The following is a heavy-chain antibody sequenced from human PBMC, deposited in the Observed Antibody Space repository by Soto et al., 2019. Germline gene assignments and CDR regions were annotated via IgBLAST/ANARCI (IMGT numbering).Heavy chain of an antibody. CDR1: GFTFSSYW. V-gene: IGHV3-7*05. CDR2: IKQDGSEK. J-gene: IGHJ3*02. CDR3: ARDNVGIRYFDWLLPTPESDAFDI. Sequence: HPGGSLSLSCVASGFTFSSYWMSWVRQAPGKGLEWVANIKQDGSEKYYVDSVKGRFTISRDNAKNSLYLQMNSLRAEDTAVYYYARDNVGIRYFDWLLPTPESDAFDIWGQGTMVTVSS. D-gene: IGHD3-9*01.